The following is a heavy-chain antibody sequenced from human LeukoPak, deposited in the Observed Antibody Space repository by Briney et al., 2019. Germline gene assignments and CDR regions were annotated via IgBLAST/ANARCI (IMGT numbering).Heavy chain of an antibody. CDR1: GFIFSRYG. CDR3: ARDRSLEFHMATSMDG. J-gene: IGHJ6*02. V-gene: IGHV3-30*19. CDR2: ISYDGTNK. D-gene: IGHD2-21*01. Sequence: GKSLSCYCSASGFIFSRYGMHWVRQAPGKGLEWVAVISYDGTNKYYADYVKVRFTISTDTSKNSLYLQMNSLRAEDTAVYFCARDRSLEFHMATSMDGWGQGTTVTVSS.